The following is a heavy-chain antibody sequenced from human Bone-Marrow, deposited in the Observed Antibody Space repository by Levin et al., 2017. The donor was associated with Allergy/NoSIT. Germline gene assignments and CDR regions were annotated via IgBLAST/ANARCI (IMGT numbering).Heavy chain of an antibody. CDR3: ARDLFCSSTLCHGYYFDP. J-gene: IGHJ5*02. CDR2: ISYDGSET. V-gene: IGHV3-30*04. Sequence: RAGGSLRLSCSASGFVFGGYAMHWVRQAPGTGPEWVAVISYDGSETKYGDSVKGRFTISRDNSQSTVDLQINGLTVEDTGVYYCARDLFCSSTLCHGYYFDPWGQGTLVIVSS. D-gene: IGHD2-2*01. CDR1: GFVFGGYA.